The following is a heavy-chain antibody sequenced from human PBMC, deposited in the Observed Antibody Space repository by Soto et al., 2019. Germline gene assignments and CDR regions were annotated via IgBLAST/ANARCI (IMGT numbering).Heavy chain of an antibody. V-gene: IGHV1-18*01. CDR2: ISVHNGYT. CDR3: ARLEHNFGPHDY. Sequence: QVQLAQSGAEVKKPGASVTVSCKASGYTFSSYGISWVRQAPGRGLEWVRWISVHNGYTKYATELQGRVTMTTDTSTSTAYMELRSPRSDDSAVYFCARLEHNFGPHDYWGQGTLVTVTS. J-gene: IGHJ4*02. D-gene: IGHD1-1*01. CDR1: GYTFSSYG.